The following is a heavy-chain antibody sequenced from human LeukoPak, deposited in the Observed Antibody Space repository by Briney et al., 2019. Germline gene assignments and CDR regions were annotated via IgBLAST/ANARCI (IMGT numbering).Heavy chain of an antibody. J-gene: IGHJ4*02. CDR1: GFTFSSYA. Sequence: GGSLRLSCAASGFTFSSYAMTWVRQAPGKGLEWVSAISGSGGSTYYADSVKGRFTISRDNSKNTLYLQMNSLRAEDTAVYYCAKDPTDFDSSGQTYFDYWGQGTLVTVSS. CDR2: ISGSGGST. CDR3: AKDPTDFDSSGQTYFDY. D-gene: IGHD3-22*01. V-gene: IGHV3-23*01.